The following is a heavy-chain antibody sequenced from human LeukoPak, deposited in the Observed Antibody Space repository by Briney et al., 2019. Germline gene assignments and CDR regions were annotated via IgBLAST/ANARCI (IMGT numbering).Heavy chain of an antibody. J-gene: IGHJ4*02. D-gene: IGHD5-18*01. CDR1: GFTFSSYS. Sequence: GGSLRLSCAASGFTFSSYSMNWVRQAPGKELEWVSSISSSSSYIYYADSVKGRFTISRDNAKNSLYLQMNSLRAEDTAVYHCARGRYSYGLFDYWGQGTLVTVSS. V-gene: IGHV3-21*01. CDR3: ARGRYSYGLFDY. CDR2: ISSSSSYI.